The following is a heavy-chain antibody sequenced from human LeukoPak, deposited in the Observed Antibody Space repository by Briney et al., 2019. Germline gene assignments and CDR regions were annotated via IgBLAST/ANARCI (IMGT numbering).Heavy chain of an antibody. D-gene: IGHD5-12*01. CDR2: INPNSGST. V-gene: IGHV1-2*02. CDR3: ARELVATMVDH. J-gene: IGHJ4*02. CDR1: GYTFTGYY. Sequence: ASVKVSCKASGYTFTGYYMHWVRQAPGQGLEWMGWINPNSGSTNYAQKFQGRVTMTRDTSITTAYMELSRLRSDDTAVYYCARELVATMVDHWGQGTLVTVSS.